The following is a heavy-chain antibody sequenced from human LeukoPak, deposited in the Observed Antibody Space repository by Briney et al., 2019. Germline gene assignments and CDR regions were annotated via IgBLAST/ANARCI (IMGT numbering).Heavy chain of an antibody. V-gene: IGHV3-9*01. D-gene: IGHD5-18*01. CDR3: TKGYSYGFDY. J-gene: IGHJ4*02. CDR2: ISWNSGSI. Sequence: GGSLRLSCAASGFTFDDYAMHWVRQAPGKGLEWVSGISWNSGSIGYADSVKGRFTISRDNSKNTLYLRMNSLRAEDTAVYYCTKGYSYGFDYWGQGTLVTVSS. CDR1: GFTFDDYA.